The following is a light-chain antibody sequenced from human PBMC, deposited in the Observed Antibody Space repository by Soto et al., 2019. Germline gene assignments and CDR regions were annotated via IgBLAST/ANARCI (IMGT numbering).Light chain of an antibody. CDR1: QSISSS. CDR2: GVS. CDR3: QQFKSYPIT. Sequence: DIQMTQSPSTLSASVGDRVTITWRASQSISSSLNWYQQKSGKAPNLLIYGVSRLQGGVPSTFSGSGSGTEFTLTISSLQPEDFGTYYCQQFKSYPITFGQGTRLEIK. V-gene: IGKV1-39*01. J-gene: IGKJ5*01.